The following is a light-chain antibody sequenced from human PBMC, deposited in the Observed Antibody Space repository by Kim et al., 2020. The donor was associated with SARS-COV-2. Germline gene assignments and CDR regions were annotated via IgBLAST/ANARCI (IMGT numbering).Light chain of an antibody. Sequence: PGQTFTIFCSGSISDIGSNTVTWYQQRPGAAPTLLVYGDGLRPPRVPDRFSGSKSGTSASLAISGLQSEDEADYYCATHDESQVVFGGGTQLTVL. CDR3: ATHDESQVV. CDR2: GDG. CDR1: ISDIGSNT. J-gene: IGLJ3*02. V-gene: IGLV1-44*01.